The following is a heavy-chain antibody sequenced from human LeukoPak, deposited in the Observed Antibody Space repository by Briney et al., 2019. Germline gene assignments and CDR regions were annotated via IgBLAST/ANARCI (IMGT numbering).Heavy chain of an antibody. CDR2: FDPEDGET. J-gene: IGHJ6*04. D-gene: IGHD2-15*01. V-gene: IGHV1-24*01. CDR3: ATGVQGDGGYFYGMDV. Sequence: ASVKVSCKVSGYTLTELSMHWVRQAPGKGLEWMGGFDPEDGETIYAQKFQGRVTMTEDTSTDTAYMELSSLRSEDTAVYYCATGVQGDGGYFYGMDVWGKGPRVTVSP. CDR1: GYTLTELS.